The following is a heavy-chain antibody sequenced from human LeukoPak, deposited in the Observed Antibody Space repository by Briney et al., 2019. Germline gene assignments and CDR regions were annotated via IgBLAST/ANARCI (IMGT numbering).Heavy chain of an antibody. J-gene: IGHJ3*02. D-gene: IGHD3-10*01. CDR2: INHSGST. CDR3: ARGAVLLWFGELLSPDAFDI. CDR1: GGSFSGYY. V-gene: IGHV4-34*01. Sequence: SETLSLTCAVYGGSFSGYYWIWIRQPPGKGLEWIGEINHSGSTNYNPSLKSRVTISVDTSKNQFSLKLSSVTAADTAVYYCARGAVLLWFGELLSPDAFDIWGQGTMVTVSS.